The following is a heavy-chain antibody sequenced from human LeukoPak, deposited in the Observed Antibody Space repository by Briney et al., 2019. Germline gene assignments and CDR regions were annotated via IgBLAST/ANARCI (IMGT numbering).Heavy chain of an antibody. CDR3: ARETIQLGLRGAFDI. CDR2: ISSSSSYT. CDR1: GFTFSDYY. D-gene: IGHD5-18*01. V-gene: IGHV3-11*05. Sequence: GGSLRLSCAASGFTFSDYYRSWIRQAPGKGLEWVSYISSSSSYTNYADSVKGRFTISRDNAKNSLYLQMNSLRAEDTAVYYCARETIQLGLRGAFDIWGQGTMVTVSS. J-gene: IGHJ3*02.